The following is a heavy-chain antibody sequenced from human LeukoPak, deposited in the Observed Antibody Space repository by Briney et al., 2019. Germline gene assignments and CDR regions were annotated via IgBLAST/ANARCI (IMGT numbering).Heavy chain of an antibody. CDR3: ARAAPITGQFDY. J-gene: IGHJ4*02. Sequence: PSETLSLTCTVSGGSISSSSYYWGWIRQPPGKGLEWIGSIYYSGSTYYNPSLKSRVTISVDTSKNQFSLKLSSVTAADTAVYYCARAAPITGQFDYWGQGTLVTVSS. CDR2: IYYSGST. CDR1: GGSISSSSYY. V-gene: IGHV4-39*07. D-gene: IGHD2-8*02.